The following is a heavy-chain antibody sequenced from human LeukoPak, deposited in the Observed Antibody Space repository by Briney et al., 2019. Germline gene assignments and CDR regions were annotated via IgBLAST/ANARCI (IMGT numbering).Heavy chain of an antibody. CDR3: ARNPWIAVAGPGGFDY. Sequence: PSETLSLTCTVSGGSISDYFWSWIRQPPGKGLEWIGYIYYSGSTNYNPSLKSRVTISVDTSKNQFSLKLSSVTAADTAVYYCARNPWIAVAGPGGFDYWGQGTLVTVSS. CDR2: IYYSGST. D-gene: IGHD6-19*01. CDR1: GGSISDYF. J-gene: IGHJ4*02. V-gene: IGHV4-59*01.